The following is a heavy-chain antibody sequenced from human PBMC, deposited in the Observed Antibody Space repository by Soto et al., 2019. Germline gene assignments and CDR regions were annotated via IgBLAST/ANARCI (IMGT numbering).Heavy chain of an antibody. J-gene: IGHJ4*02. CDR3: AKERLGRGADH. CDR1: GFTFSNYA. Sequence: EVQLLESGGGLVQPGGSLRLSCAASGFTFSNYAMSWVRQTPGKGLEWVSTISGGGGNTYYPDSVKGRFTISRDNSKDTVYLQMNSLRAEDTAIYYCAKERLGRGADHWGQGALVTVTS. CDR2: ISGGGGNT. V-gene: IGHV3-23*01.